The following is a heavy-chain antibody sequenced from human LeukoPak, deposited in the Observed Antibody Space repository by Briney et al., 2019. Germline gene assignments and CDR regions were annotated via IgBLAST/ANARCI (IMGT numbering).Heavy chain of an antibody. D-gene: IGHD3-22*01. CDR2: ISVGGSRT. Sequence: GGSLRLSCAASGFTFSYYSLNWVRQAPGKGLEWVSYISVGGSRTSYADSMQGRFIMSRNDAKNSVYLQMNSLRDEDTAVYYCARDSGDHYDQLDCWGQGTLVTVSS. J-gene: IGHJ4*02. CDR1: GFTFSYYS. V-gene: IGHV3-48*02. CDR3: ARDSGDHYDQLDC.